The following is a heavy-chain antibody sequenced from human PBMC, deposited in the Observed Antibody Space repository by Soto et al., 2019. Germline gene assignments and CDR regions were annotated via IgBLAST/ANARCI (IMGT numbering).Heavy chain of an antibody. D-gene: IGHD6-13*01. V-gene: IGHV1-69*04. CDR2: IIPIHGIA. CDR1: GYTFTSYG. J-gene: IGHJ3*02. Sequence: SVKVSCKASGYTFTSYGISWVRQAPGQGLEWMGRIIPIHGIANYAQKFQGRVTITADKSTSTAYMELSSLRSEDTAVYYCARVAAAGAFDIWGQGTMVTVSS. CDR3: ARVAAAGAFDI.